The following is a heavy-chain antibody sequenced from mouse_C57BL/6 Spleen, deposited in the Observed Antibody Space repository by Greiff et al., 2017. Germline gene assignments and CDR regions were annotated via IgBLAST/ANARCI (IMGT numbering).Heavy chain of an antibody. V-gene: IGHV1-18*01. CDR1: GYTFTDYN. J-gene: IGHJ2*01. CDR3: AKRATDYFDY. CDR2: INPNNGGT. Sequence: EVQLVESGPELVKPGASVKIPCKASGYTFTDYNMDWVKQSHGKSLEWIGDINPNNGGTIYNQKFKGKATLTVDKSSSTAYMELRSLTSEDTAVYYCAKRATDYFDYWGQGTTLTVSS. D-gene: IGHD3-3*01.